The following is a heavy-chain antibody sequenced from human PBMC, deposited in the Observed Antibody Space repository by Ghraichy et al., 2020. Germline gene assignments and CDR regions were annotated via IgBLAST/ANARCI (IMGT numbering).Heavy chain of an antibody. V-gene: IGHV4-4*07. CDR2: IYTSGST. D-gene: IGHD2-21*02. Sequence: SETLSLTCTVSGGSISSFYWSWIRQPAGKGLEWLGRIYTSGSTSYNPSLKSRVTMSVDTSKNQFSLRLSSVTAADTAVYYCARTYCGDDCYPPSYYYYGMDVWGQGTTVTVSS. J-gene: IGHJ6*02. CDR1: GGSISSFY. CDR3: ARTYCGDDCYPPSYYYYGMDV.